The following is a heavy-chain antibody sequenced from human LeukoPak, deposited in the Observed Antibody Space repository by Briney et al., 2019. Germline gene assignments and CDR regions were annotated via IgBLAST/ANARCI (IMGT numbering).Heavy chain of an antibody. Sequence: PSETLSLTCTVSGGSISSGDYYWSWIRQPPGKGLEWIGYIYYSGSTYYNPSPKSRVTISVDTSKNQFSLKLSSVTAADTAVYYCARGSAGPPYYYDSSGYYCDYWGQGTLVTVSS. CDR2: IYYSGST. V-gene: IGHV4-30-4*01. CDR1: GGSISSGDYY. J-gene: IGHJ4*02. D-gene: IGHD3-22*01. CDR3: ARGSAGPPYYYDSSGYYCDY.